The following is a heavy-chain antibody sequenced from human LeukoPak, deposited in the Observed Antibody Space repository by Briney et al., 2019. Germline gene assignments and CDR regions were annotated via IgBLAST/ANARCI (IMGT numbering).Heavy chain of an antibody. CDR3: ARDHSYYDSGSYSNVDY. CDR2: INPNSGGT. Sequence: ASVKVSCKASGYTFTSYGISWVRQAPGQGLEWMGWINPNSGGTNYAQKFQGRVTMTRDTSSGTAYMELSRLRSDDTAVYYCARDHSYYDSGSYSNVDYWGQGTLVTVSS. D-gene: IGHD3-10*01. V-gene: IGHV1-2*02. J-gene: IGHJ4*02. CDR1: GYTFTSYG.